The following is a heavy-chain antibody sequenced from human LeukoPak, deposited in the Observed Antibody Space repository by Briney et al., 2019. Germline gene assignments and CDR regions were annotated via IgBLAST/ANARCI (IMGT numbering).Heavy chain of an antibody. J-gene: IGHJ3*02. Sequence: PSETLSLTCTVSGGSISSGDYYWSWIRQPPGKGLEWVGYIYYSGSTYYNPSLKSRVTISVDTSKNQFSLKLSSVTAADTAVYYCARSYDSSGSGAFDIWGQGTMVTVSS. D-gene: IGHD3-22*01. V-gene: IGHV4-30-4*08. CDR3: ARSYDSSGSGAFDI. CDR2: IYYSGST. CDR1: GGSISSGDYY.